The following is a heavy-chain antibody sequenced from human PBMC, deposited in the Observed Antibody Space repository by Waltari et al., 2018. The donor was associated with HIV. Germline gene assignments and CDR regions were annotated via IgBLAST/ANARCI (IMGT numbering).Heavy chain of an antibody. CDR3: AKDARFLDLDYYYGMDV. Sequence: QVQLVESGGGVVQPGRSLRLSCAASGFTFSSHGMQWVRQAPGKGLEWVAVISYDGSNKYYADSVKGRFTISRDNSKNTLYLQMNSLRAEDTAVYYCAKDARFLDLDYYYGMDVWGQGTTVTVSS. CDR2: ISYDGSNK. V-gene: IGHV3-30*18. D-gene: IGHD3-3*01. J-gene: IGHJ6*02. CDR1: GFTFSSHG.